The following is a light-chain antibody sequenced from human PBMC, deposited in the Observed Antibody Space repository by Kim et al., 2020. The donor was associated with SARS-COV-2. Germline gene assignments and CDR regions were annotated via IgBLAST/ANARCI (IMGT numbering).Light chain of an antibody. CDR2: GAS. V-gene: IGKV3-20*01. CDR1: QTVTSSY. CDR3: QQYGDSPLT. Sequence: EIVLTPSPGTLSLSPGERATLSCRASQTVTSSYLAWYQQKPGQAPRLLIYGASSRATGFPDRFSGSGSGTDFTLTISRLEPEDFAVYYCQQYGDSPLTFGGGTKVEIK. J-gene: IGKJ4*01.